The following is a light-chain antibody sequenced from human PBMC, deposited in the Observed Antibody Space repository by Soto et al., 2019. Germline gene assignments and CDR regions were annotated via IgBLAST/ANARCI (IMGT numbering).Light chain of an antibody. Sequence: EIVLTQSPATLSLSPGERATLSCRASQSVSSYLAWYQQKPGQAPRLLIYDASNRATGIPARFSGSGSGTDFTLTISSLEPEDFAVYYCQPRAGSTFGQGTRLEIK. CDR2: DAS. CDR3: QPRAGST. V-gene: IGKV3-11*01. J-gene: IGKJ5*01. CDR1: QSVSSY.